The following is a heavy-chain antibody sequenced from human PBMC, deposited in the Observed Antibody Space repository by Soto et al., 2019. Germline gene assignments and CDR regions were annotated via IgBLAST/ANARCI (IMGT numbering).Heavy chain of an antibody. CDR3: ARHGYSYGGGYFDY. V-gene: IGHV4-39*01. CDR1: GVSISSSSYY. D-gene: IGHD5-18*01. CDR2: IHYSGST. J-gene: IGHJ4*02. Sequence: SETLSLTCTVSGVSISSSSYYWGWIRQPPGKGLEWIGTIHYSGSTYYNPSPKSRVTISVDTSKNQLSLKVSSVTAADTAVYYCARHGYSYGGGYFDYWGQGTLVTVSS.